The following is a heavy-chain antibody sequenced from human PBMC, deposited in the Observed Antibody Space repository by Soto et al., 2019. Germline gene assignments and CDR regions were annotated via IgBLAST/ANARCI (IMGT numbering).Heavy chain of an antibody. Sequence: QITLKESGPALVNPTQTLTLTCTFSGFSLSTTGVGVGWIRQPPRKALEWLALIYWDNDKRYSPSLKSRLTITKDTSKNQAVLTMTNMEPMETATYYCAHSAYYYDGGSWNYWGQGTLVTVSS. D-gene: IGHD3-10*01. J-gene: IGHJ4*02. CDR2: IYWDNDK. CDR1: GFSLSTTGVG. V-gene: IGHV2-5*02. CDR3: AHSAYYYDGGSWNY.